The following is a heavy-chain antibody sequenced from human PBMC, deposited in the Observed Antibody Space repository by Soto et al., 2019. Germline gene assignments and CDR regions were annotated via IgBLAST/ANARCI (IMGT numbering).Heavy chain of an antibody. CDR2: ISYDGSNK. CDR3: ARDRGSIYYDSSGYKGY. D-gene: IGHD3-22*01. CDR1: GFTFSSYA. J-gene: IGHJ4*02. Sequence: GGSLRLSCAASGFTFSSYAMHWVRQAPGKGLEWVAVISYDGSNKYYADSVKGRFTISRDNSKNTLYLQMNSLGAEDTAVYYCARDRGSIYYDSSGYKGYWGQGTLVTVSS. V-gene: IGHV3-30-3*01.